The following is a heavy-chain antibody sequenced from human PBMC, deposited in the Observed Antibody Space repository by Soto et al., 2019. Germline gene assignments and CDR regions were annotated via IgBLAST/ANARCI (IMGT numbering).Heavy chain of an antibody. Sequence: EVQLVESGGGLVQPGGSLRLSCAASGFTFSSYAMHWVRQAPGKGLEYVSVITSNGGNTDYASSVKGRFTISRDNSKKTLYLQMGSLRAEEMALYYCARHSPFGYGMGVWGQGTTVTVSS. CDR2: ITSNGGNT. CDR3: ARHSPFGYGMGV. CDR1: GFTFSSYA. V-gene: IGHV3-64*01. J-gene: IGHJ6*02. D-gene: IGHD3-16*01.